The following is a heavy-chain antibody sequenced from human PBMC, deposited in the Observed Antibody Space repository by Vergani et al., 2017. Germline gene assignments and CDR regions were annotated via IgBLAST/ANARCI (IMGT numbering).Heavy chain of an antibody. CDR3: ARGVDSYGTTPFDY. J-gene: IGHJ4*02. CDR1: GGSISSGGYY. CDR2: LYYSGST. V-gene: IGHV4-31*03. Sequence: QVQLQESGPGLVKPSQTLSLTCTVSGGSISSGGYYWSWIRQHPGKGLEWIGYLYYSGSTYYNPSLKSRVTISVDTSKNQFSLKLSSVTAADTAVYYCARGVDSYGTTPFDYWGQGTLVTVSS. D-gene: IGHD5-18*01.